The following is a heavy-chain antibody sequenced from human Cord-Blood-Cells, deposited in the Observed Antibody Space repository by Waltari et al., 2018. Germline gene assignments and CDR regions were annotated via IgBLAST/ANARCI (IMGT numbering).Heavy chain of an antibody. CDR2: INHSGST. J-gene: IGHJ2*01. D-gene: IGHD5-18*01. CDR1: GGSFSGYY. Sequence: QVQLQQWGAGLLKPSETLSLTCAVYGGSFSGYYWSWLRQPPATGLEWIGEINHSGSTNYNPSLKSRVAISVDTSKNQFSLKLSSVTAADTAVYYCARPAPRTYTAMVTIYWYFDLWGRGTLVTVSS. CDR3: ARPAPRTYTAMVTIYWYFDL. V-gene: IGHV4-34*01.